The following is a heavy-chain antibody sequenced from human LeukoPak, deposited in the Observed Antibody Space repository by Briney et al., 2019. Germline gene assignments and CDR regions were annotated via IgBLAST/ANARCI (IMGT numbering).Heavy chain of an antibody. CDR2: ISSSSSYI. J-gene: IGHJ6*02. CDR3: ASPILPLPIVGMDV. Sequence: GGSLRLSCAASGFTFSSYSMNWVRQAPGKGLEWVSSISSSSSYIYYADSVKGRFTISRDNAKNSLYLQMNSLRAEDTAVYYCASPILPLPIVGMDVWGQGTTVTVSS. V-gene: IGHV3-21*01. D-gene: IGHD3-16*02. CDR1: GFTFSSYS.